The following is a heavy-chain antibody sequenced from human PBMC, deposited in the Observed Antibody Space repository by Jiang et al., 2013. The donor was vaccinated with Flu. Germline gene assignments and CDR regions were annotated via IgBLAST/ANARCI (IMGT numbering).Heavy chain of an antibody. D-gene: IGHD3-22*01. J-gene: IGHJ4*02. V-gene: IGHV1-18*01. CDR1: GYTFTNYG. CDR2: ISAYNGNT. CDR3: ARDRVSYYYDSSGSGFDY. Sequence: GAEVKKPGASVKVSCKASGYTFTNYGITWVRQAPGQGLEWMGWISAYNGNTNYVQKLQGRVTLTTDTSTSTAYIELRSLRSDDTAVYYCARDRVSYYYDSSGSGFDYWGQGTLVTVSS.